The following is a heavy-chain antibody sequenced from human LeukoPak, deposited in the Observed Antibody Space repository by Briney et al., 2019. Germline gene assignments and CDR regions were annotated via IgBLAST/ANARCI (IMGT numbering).Heavy chain of an antibody. J-gene: IGHJ4*02. CDR2: IIPIFGTA. D-gene: IGHD3-9*01. Sequence: SVTVSCKASGRTFSSYAISWVLHAPGQGLEWMGGIIPIFGTANYAQKLQGRVTITADESTSTAYMELSSLRSEDTAVYYCASSGGFDWLSGLYYFDYWGQGTLVTVSS. CDR1: GRTFSSYA. CDR3: ASSGGFDWLSGLYYFDY. V-gene: IGHV1-69*13.